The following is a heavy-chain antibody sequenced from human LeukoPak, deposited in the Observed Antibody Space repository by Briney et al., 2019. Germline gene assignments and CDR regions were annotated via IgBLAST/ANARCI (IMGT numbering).Heavy chain of an antibody. Sequence: GGSLRLSCAASGFTFSSYAMSWVRQAPGKGLEWVSRINSDGSSTSYADSVKGRFTISRGNAKNTLYLQMNSLRAEDTAVYYCARDLRTYYYDSSGYDYWGQGTLVTVSS. D-gene: IGHD3-22*01. CDR1: GFTFSSYA. J-gene: IGHJ4*02. CDR3: ARDLRTYYYDSSGYDY. V-gene: IGHV3-74*01. CDR2: INSDGSST.